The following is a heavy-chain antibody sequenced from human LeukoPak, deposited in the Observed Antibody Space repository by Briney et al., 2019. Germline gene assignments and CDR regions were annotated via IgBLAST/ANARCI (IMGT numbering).Heavy chain of an antibody. CDR3: ARQQVVAASCTFEY. J-gene: IGHJ4*02. Sequence: SETLSLTCTVSGGSITGYYWSWIRQPPGMGLEWIGYIHYSGSTNYSPSLKSRLTISVDRSKNQFSLKLNSVTAADTAVYYCARQQVVAASCTFEYWGQGTLVTVSS. V-gene: IGHV4-59*08. CDR2: IHYSGST. CDR1: GGSITGYY. D-gene: IGHD2-15*01.